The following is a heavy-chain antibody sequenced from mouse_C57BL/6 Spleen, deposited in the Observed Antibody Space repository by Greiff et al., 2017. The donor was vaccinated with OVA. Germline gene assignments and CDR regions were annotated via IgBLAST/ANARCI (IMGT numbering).Heavy chain of an antibody. Sequence: QVQLQQPGAELVKPGASVKMSCKASGYTFTSYWITWVKQRPGQGLEWIGDIYPGSGSTNYNEKFKSKATLTVDTSSSTAYMQLSSLTSEDSAVYYCARSGYDYDGCAYWGQGTLVTVSA. CDR1: GYTFTSYW. D-gene: IGHD2-4*01. V-gene: IGHV1-55*01. J-gene: IGHJ3*01. CDR2: IYPGSGST. CDR3: ARSGYDYDGCAY.